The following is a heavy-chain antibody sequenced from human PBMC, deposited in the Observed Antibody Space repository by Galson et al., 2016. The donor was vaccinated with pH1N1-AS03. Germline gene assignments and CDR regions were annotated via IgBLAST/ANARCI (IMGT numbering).Heavy chain of an antibody. J-gene: IGHJ3*02. Sequence: SLRLSCAASGFTINNNYMSWVRQAPGKGLEWVSVIYGGGDTFYADSVKGRFTISRDNSKNTVYLQMNSLRVEDTAVYYCARVYWSVPTPGTYGAFDIWGPGTTVPGTS. CDR3: ARVYWSVPTPGTYGAFDI. V-gene: IGHV3-53*01. CDR1: GFTINNNY. D-gene: IGHD3-3*01. CDR2: IYGGGDT.